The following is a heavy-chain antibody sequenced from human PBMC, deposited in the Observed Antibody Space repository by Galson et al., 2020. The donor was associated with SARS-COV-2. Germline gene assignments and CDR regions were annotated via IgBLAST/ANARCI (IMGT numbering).Heavy chain of an antibody. CDR1: GGSMSGSY. Sequence: SETLSLTCAVSGGSMSGSYWSWVRQSPGKGLEWIAYIYSSGSTNYNPSLKSRVTISLDTSKNQFALKVSSVTAADSALYYCARISAVAGSRPVDYWGQGTLVTVSS. CDR2: IYSSGST. J-gene: IGHJ4*02. CDR3: ARISAVAGSRPVDY. D-gene: IGHD6-19*01. V-gene: IGHV4-59*13.